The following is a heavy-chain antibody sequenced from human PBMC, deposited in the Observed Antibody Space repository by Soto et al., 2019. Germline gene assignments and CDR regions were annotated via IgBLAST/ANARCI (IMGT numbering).Heavy chain of an antibody. D-gene: IGHD3-9*01. Sequence: PGGSLRLSCAASGFTFSNAWMSWVRQAPGKGLEWVGRIKSKTDGGTTDYAAPVKGRFTISRDDSKNTLYLQMNSLKTEDTAVYYCTTWEKPTRYFDWFWTNDYWGQGTLVTVSS. V-gene: IGHV3-15*01. J-gene: IGHJ4*02. CDR3: TTWEKPTRYFDWFWTNDY. CDR1: GFTFSNAW. CDR2: IKSKTDGGTT.